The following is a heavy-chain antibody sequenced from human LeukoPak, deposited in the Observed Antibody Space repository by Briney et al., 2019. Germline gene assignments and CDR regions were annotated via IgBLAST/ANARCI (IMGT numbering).Heavy chain of an antibody. CDR2: INPSGGST. CDR1: GYTFTSYY. D-gene: IGHD3-16*02. Sequence: ASVKVSCKASGYTFTSYYMHWVRQAPGQGLEWMGIINPSGGSTGYAQKFQGRVTMTRDMSTSTVYMELSSLRSEDTAVYYCARLGRNDYVWGSYRPPYYFDYWGQGTLVTVSS. CDR3: ARLGRNDYVWGSYRPPYYFDY. J-gene: IGHJ4*02. V-gene: IGHV1-46*01.